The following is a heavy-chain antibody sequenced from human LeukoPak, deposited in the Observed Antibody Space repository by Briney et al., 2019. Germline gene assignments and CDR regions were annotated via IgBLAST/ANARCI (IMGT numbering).Heavy chain of an antibody. D-gene: IGHD1-7*01. V-gene: IGHV4-59*11. CDR2: IDYSGST. J-gene: IGHJ4*02. CDR1: GVTISSHG. Sequence: SETLSLSCTVSGVTISSHGMSWIRQPPGQGLEWMGYIDYSGSTNYHPPLKRGVTIAVDTYKHEFSVKLSSVTAAHTDVYYCASSSITGTIFDYGGQGTLVSVSS. CDR3: ASSSITGTIFDY.